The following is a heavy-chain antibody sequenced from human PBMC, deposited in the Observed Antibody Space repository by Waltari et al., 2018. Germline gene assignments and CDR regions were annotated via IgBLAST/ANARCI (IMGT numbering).Heavy chain of an antibody. Sequence: QVQLQESGPGLVKPSETLSLTCTVPGGSISSYYWSWIRQPPGKGLEWIGYIYYSGSTNYNPSLKSRVTISVDTSKNQFSLKLSSVTAADTAVYYCARVKRGSGSYSRVWWFDPWGQGTLVTVSS. CDR3: ARVKRGSGSYSRVWWFDP. CDR2: IYYSGST. D-gene: IGHD3-10*01. V-gene: IGHV4-59*01. J-gene: IGHJ5*02. CDR1: GGSISSYY.